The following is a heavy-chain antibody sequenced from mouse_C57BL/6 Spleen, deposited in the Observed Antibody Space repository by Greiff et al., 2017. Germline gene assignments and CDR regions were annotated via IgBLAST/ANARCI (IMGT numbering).Heavy chain of an antibody. CDR1: GYTFTSYW. CDR3: ARGGLVVLRCFDV. Sequence: QVQLQQSGAELVKPGASVKLSCKASGYTFTSYWMHWVKQRPGQGLEWIGMIHPNSGSTNYNEKFKSKATLTVDKSSSTAYMQLSSLTSEDSSVYYCARGGLVVLRCFDVWGTGTTVTVSS. J-gene: IGHJ1*03. V-gene: IGHV1-64*01. CDR2: IHPNSGST. D-gene: IGHD1-1*02.